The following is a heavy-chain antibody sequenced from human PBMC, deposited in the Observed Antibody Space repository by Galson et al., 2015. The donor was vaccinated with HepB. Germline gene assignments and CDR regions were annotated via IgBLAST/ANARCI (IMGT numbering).Heavy chain of an antibody. CDR2: IDGSGSTT. CDR3: AGVKGGMYWDY. Sequence: SLRLSCAASGFTFSSYEVNWVRQAPGKGLEWISYIDGSGSTTYYADSVKGRFTISRDNAKNSLYLQMSSLRAEDTAVYYCAGVKGGMYWDYWGQGTLVTVSS. CDR1: GFTFSSYE. D-gene: IGHD2-8*02. J-gene: IGHJ4*02. V-gene: IGHV3-48*03.